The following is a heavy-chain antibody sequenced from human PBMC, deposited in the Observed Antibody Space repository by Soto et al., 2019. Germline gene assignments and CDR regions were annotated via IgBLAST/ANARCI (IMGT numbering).Heavy chain of an antibody. V-gene: IGHV5-51*01. D-gene: IGHD6-13*01. CDR2: IYPGDSDT. Sequence: GESLKISCKGSGYSFPNYWIGWVRQMPGKGLEWMGIIYPGDSDTRYSPSFKGQVTISVDKSISTASLQWSSPKASDTAMYYCARYRTGIGAFDIWGQGTMVTVSS. CDR1: GYSFPNYW. CDR3: ARYRTGIGAFDI. J-gene: IGHJ3*02.